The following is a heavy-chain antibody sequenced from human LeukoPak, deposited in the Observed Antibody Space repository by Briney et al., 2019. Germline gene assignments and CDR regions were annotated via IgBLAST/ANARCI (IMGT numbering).Heavy chain of an antibody. CDR1: GFTFNSYA. D-gene: IGHD1-26*01. Sequence: GGSLRLSCAASGFTFNSYAMSWVRQAPGKGLEWVSALSGSGSSTYYADSVKGRFTISRDNSRSTLYLQMNSLRAEDTAVYYCAKIGSYSVLGAYYFDSWGQGTLVTVSS. J-gene: IGHJ4*02. V-gene: IGHV3-23*01. CDR2: LSGSGSST. CDR3: AKIGSYSVLGAYYFDS.